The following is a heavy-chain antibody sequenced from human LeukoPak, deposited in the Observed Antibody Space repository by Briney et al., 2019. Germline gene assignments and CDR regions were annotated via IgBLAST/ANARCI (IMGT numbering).Heavy chain of an antibody. D-gene: IGHD6-13*01. CDR2: IYYSGST. J-gene: IGHJ5*02. CDR1: GGSISSYY. Sequence: SETLSLTYTVSGGSISSYYWSWIRQPPGKGLEWIGYIYYSGSTNYNPSLKSRVTISVDTSKNQFSLKLSSVTAADTAVYYCARHGAAAGTGGWFDTWGQGSLVTVS. CDR3: ARHGAAAGTGGWFDT. V-gene: IGHV4-59*08.